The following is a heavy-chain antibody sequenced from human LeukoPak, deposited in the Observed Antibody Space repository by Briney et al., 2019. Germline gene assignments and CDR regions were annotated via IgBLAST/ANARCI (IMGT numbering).Heavy chain of an antibody. CDR3: ARGRARDGSYPWFDS. J-gene: IGHJ5*01. Sequence: SETLSLTCTVSGGSINSYYWSWIRQPPGKGLEWIGYMYYSGSTNYSPSLKSRVSISVDTSNNQFSLQLRSVSAADTAIYYCARGRARDGSYPWFDSWGQGTLVTVSS. CDR1: GGSINSYY. V-gene: IGHV4-59*01. D-gene: IGHD3-16*02. CDR2: MYYSGST.